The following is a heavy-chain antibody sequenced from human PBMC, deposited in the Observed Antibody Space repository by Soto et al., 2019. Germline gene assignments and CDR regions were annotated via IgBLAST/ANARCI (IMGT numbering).Heavy chain of an antibody. CDR1: GFTFSNYW. CDR2: INEDESNT. D-gene: IGHD3-3*01. J-gene: IGHJ4*02. V-gene: IGHV3-74*01. Sequence: EVQLVESGGGLVQPGGSLRLSCATSGFTFSNYWMHWVRQAPGKGPVWVSRINEDESNTNYADSVKGRFTISRDNAKNTPYLQMNSMRAEDTAVYYCERGLFLDDWGQGTRVTVSS. CDR3: ERGLFLDD.